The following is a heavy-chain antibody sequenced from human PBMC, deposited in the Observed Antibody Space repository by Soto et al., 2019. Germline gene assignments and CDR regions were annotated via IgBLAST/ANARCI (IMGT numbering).Heavy chain of an antibody. CDR1: GASISSRGFY. CDR3: ARQSTVTGNYYFDS. D-gene: IGHD4-17*01. Sequence: QVQLQESGPGLVKPSQTLSLTCPVSGASISSRGFYWTWIRQLPGKGLEWIGYISYSGSTNYSPSLKSRLNISIDTSDNHFSLKLTSGTAADTAVYYCARQSTVTGNYYFDSWGQGTLVTVAT. V-gene: IGHV4-31*03. CDR2: ISYSGST. J-gene: IGHJ4*02.